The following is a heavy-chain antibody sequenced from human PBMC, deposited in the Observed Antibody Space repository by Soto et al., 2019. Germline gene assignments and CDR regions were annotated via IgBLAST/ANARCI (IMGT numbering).Heavy chain of an antibody. CDR3: AIDLESRDGKISRLDN. CDR2: IMPIIGTA. CDR1: GGTFSSHV. V-gene: IGHV1-69*01. D-gene: IGHD1-1*01. J-gene: IGHJ4*02. Sequence: QVQLVQSGAEVKKPGSSVKVSCKASGGTFSSHVFNWVRQAPGQGLEWLGGIMPIIGTANYAKKFKGRVTITADESTSTAYKEISSLRYKDKAIYYCAIDLESRDGKISRLDNWGQVTLVTVSS.